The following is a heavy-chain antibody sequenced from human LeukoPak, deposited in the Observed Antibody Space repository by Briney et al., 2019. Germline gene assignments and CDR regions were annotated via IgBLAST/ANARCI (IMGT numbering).Heavy chain of an antibody. D-gene: IGHD3-22*01. CDR1: GGSFSGYY. J-gene: IGHJ4*02. CDR2: INHSGST. CDR3: ARGRREYYYDSSGYMIDY. Sequence: PSETLSLTCAVYGGSFSGYYWSWIRQPPGKGLEWIGEINHSGSTNYNPSLKSRVTISVDTSKNQFSLKLSSVTAADTAVYYCARGRREYYYDSSGYMIDYWGQGTLVTVSS. V-gene: IGHV4-34*01.